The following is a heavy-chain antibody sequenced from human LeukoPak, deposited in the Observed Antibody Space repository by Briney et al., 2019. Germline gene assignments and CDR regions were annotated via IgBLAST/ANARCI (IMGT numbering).Heavy chain of an antibody. V-gene: IGHV3-23*01. J-gene: IGHJ4*02. CDR3: AKDKVLVYANTFDF. CDR2: ISGSGGRT. D-gene: IGHD2-8*01. Sequence: GGSLRLSCAASGFTFSSYAMSWVRQAPGKGLEWVSGISGSGGRTYYADSVKGRFTISGDNSKNTLYLQMNSLRAEDTAVYYCAKDKVLVYANTFDFWGQGTLVTVSS. CDR1: GFTFSSYA.